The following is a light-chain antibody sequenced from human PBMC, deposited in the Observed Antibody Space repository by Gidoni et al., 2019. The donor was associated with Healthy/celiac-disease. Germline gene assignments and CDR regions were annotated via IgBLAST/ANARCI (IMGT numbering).Light chain of an antibody. CDR2: GKN. J-gene: IGLJ2*01. V-gene: IGLV3-19*01. CDR3: NSRDSSGNHLVV. Sequence: SSELTQDPAVSVALGQTVRITCQGDSLRSYYASWYQQKPGQAPVLVIYGKNNRPSGIPDRFSGSSSGNTASLTITGAQAEDEAHYYCNSRDSSGNHLVVFGGGTKLTVL. CDR1: SLRSYY.